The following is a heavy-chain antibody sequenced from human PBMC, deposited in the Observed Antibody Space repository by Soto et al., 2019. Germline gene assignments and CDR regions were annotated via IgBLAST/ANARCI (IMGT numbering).Heavy chain of an antibody. CDR1: GFTFRFYD. CDR3: AKDAYTPIRTTAHDSGGLDH. Sequence: SLRLSCATSGFTFRFYDMHWVRQAPGKGLEWVAIISRDGNNKDYGDSVKGRFTISRDNSKNTLYLQMDSLRGEDTAVYYCAKDAYTPIRTTAHDSGGLDHWGRGTLVTVSS. CDR2: ISRDGNNK. J-gene: IGHJ4*02. D-gene: IGHD4-4*01. V-gene: IGHV3-30*18.